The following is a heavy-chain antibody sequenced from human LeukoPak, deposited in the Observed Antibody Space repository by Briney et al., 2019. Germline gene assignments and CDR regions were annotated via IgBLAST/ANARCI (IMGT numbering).Heavy chain of an antibody. Sequence: SETLSLTCTVSGYSISSDNYYGSWIRQPAGKGLEWIGRIYTSGSTNYNPSLKNRLTISIDTSENQFSLKLTSLTAADTAVYYCARGLYSSGSYYNWFDPWGQGTLVTVSS. D-gene: IGHD3-10*01. CDR3: ARGLYSSGSYYNWFDP. CDR1: GYSISSDNYY. V-gene: IGHV4-61*02. J-gene: IGHJ5*02. CDR2: IYTSGST.